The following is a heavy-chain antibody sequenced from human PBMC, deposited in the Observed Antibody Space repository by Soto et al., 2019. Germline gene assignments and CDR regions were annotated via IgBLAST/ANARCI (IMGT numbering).Heavy chain of an antibody. CDR2: IYWDDDK. Sequence: SGPTLVNPTQTLTLTCTFSGFSLSTSGVGVGWIRQPPGKALEWLALIYWDDDKRYSPSLKSRLTITKDTSKNQVVLTMTNMDPVDTATYYCAHRRRIVAAGNYYYMDVWGQGTTVTVSS. CDR1: GFSLSTSGVG. CDR3: AHRRRIVAAGNYYYMDV. J-gene: IGHJ6*03. V-gene: IGHV2-5*02. D-gene: IGHD6-13*01.